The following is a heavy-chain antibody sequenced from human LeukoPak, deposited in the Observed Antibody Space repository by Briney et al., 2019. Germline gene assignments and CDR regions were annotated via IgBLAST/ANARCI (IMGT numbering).Heavy chain of an antibody. D-gene: IGHD4-17*01. CDR1: GGSISSYY. V-gene: IGHV4-59*08. J-gene: IGHJ6*02. CDR3: ARQAVTYRGYYYYGMDV. Sequence: SETLSLACTVSGGSISSYYWSWIRQPPGKGLEWIGYIYYSGSTNYNPSLKSRVTISVDTSKNQFSLKLSSVTAADTAAYYCARQAVTYRGYYYYGMDVWGQGTTVTVSS. CDR2: IYYSGST.